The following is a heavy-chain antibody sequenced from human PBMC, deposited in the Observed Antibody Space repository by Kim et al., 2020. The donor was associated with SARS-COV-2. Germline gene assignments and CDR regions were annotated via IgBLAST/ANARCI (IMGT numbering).Heavy chain of an antibody. J-gene: IGHJ6*02. D-gene: IGHD6-6*01. CDR3: ARDPAGLVSDYYYGMDV. Sequence: ASVKVSCKASGYTFTSYGISWVRQAPGQGLEWMGWISAYNGNTNYAQKLQGRVTMTTDTSTSTAYMELRSLRSDDTAVYYCARDPAGLVSDYYYGMDVWGQGTTVTVSS. V-gene: IGHV1-18*01. CDR1: GYTFTSYG. CDR2: ISAYNGNT.